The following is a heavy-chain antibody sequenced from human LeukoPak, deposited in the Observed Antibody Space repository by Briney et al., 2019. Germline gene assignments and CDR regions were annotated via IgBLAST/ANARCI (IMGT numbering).Heavy chain of an antibody. V-gene: IGHV3-21*01. CDR3: ARGARRGDDYGGFFDY. CDR1: GFTFSGYS. CDR2: ITSSSNYI. D-gene: IGHD4-23*01. J-gene: IGHJ4*02. Sequence: GGSLRLSCAASGFTFSGYSMNWVRQAPGKGLEWVSSITSSSNYIYYADSLKGRFTISRDNSKNTLYLHMNSLRAEDTAVYYCARGARRGDDYGGFFDYWGQGTLVTVSS.